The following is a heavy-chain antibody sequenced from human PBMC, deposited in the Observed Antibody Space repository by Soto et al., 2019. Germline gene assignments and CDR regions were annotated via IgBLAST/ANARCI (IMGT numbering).Heavy chain of an antibody. V-gene: IGHV3-23*01. D-gene: IGHD3-3*01. CDR2: ISGGGSKK. CDR3: AKDPNYDFWSGFEKKDTFDV. J-gene: IGHJ3*01. Sequence: GGSLRLSCAASGFAFGSEAMSWVRQAPGKGLEWVASISGGGSKKSYGASVKGRFTISRENSKTTVSLQMNRLTGADTATYYCAKDPNYDFWSGFEKKDTFDVWGKGTMATASS. CDR1: GFAFGSEA.